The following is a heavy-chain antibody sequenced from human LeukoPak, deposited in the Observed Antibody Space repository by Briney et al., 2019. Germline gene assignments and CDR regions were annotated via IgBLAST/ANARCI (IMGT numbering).Heavy chain of an antibody. Sequence: PGGSLRLSCAASGYTFSDNSLNWVRQAPGKGLEWVSGINWNGGSTGYADSVKGRFTISRDNAKNSLYLQMNSLRAEDTALYYCARLVGYSSSWGFDYWGQGTLVTVSS. V-gene: IGHV3-20*04. D-gene: IGHD6-13*01. CDR3: ARLVGYSSSWGFDY. CDR1: GYTFSDNS. J-gene: IGHJ4*02. CDR2: INWNGGST.